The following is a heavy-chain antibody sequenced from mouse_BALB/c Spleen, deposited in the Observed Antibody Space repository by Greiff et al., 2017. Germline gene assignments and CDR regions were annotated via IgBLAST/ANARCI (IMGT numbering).Heavy chain of an antibody. D-gene: IGHD1-1*01. CDR1: GYTFTSYW. V-gene: IGHV1S127*01. J-gene: IGHJ3*01. CDR2: IDPSNSET. Sequence: VQLQQSGPELVRPGASVKMSCKASGYTFTSYWMHWVKRRPGQGLEWIGMIDPSNSETRLNQKFKDKATLNVDKSSNTAYMQLSSLTAEDSAVYYCARSDYGSSYGFAYWGQGTLVTVSA. CDR3: ARSDYGSSYGFAY.